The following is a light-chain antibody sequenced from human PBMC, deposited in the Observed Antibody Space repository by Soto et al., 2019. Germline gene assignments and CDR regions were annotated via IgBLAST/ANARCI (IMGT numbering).Light chain of an antibody. CDR1: SSNIGSNT. V-gene: IGLV1-44*01. J-gene: IGLJ1*01. Sequence: QPVLTQPPSASGSPGQTVTISCSGSSSNIGSNTVSWYQRLPGTAPKVLIYNSHNRPSGVPDRFSGSKSATSASLAISGLQSEDEADYYCAAWDDSLKGYVFGTGTKLTVL. CDR3: AAWDDSLKGYV. CDR2: NSH.